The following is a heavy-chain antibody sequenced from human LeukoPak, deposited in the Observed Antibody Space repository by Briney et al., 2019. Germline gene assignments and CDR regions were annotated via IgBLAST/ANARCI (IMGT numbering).Heavy chain of an antibody. CDR2: INPIFGTA. CDR3: ASWYYYDSSGSRYYFDY. D-gene: IGHD3-22*01. CDR1: GGTFSSYA. Sequence: SVKVSCEASGGTFSSYAISWVRQAPGQGLEWMGGINPIFGTANYAQKFQGRVTITTDESTSTAYMELSSLRSEDTAVYYCASWYYYDSSGSRYYFDYWGQGTLVTVSS. J-gene: IGHJ4*02. V-gene: IGHV1-69*05.